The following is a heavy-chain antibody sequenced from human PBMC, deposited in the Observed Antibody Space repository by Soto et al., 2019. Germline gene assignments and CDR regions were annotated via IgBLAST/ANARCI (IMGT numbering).Heavy chain of an antibody. CDR3: ARGNLVRVRRPGMDV. CDR1: GYTLTSDA. D-gene: IGHD6-13*01. J-gene: IGHJ6*02. Sequence: GASAKASSRASGYTLTSDALQWAHQYPVQRLEWMGWIHAGKCNTKYSQNFQGRVTITRDTSASTAYMELSSLRSEDTAVYYCARGNLVRVRRPGMDVWGQGTTVTVSS. V-gene: IGHV1-3*01. CDR2: IHAGKCNT.